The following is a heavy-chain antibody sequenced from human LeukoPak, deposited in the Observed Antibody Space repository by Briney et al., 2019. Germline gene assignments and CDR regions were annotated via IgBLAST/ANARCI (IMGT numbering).Heavy chain of an antibody. J-gene: IGHJ6*03. CDR3: ASISSVYCSGGSCYYYYMDV. Sequence: PSETLSLTCAVYGGSFSGYYWSWIRQPPGKGLEWIGEINHSGSTNYNPSLKSQVTISVDTSKNQFSLKLSSVTAADTAVYYCASISSVYCSGGSCYYYYMDVWGKGTTVTVSS. V-gene: IGHV4-34*01. CDR2: INHSGST. D-gene: IGHD2-15*01. CDR1: GGSFSGYY.